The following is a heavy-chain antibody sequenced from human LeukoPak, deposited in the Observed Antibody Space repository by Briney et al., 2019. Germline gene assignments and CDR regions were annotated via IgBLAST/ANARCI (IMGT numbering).Heavy chain of an antibody. V-gene: IGHV1-46*01. CDR1: GYTFTSNY. CDR2: INPSAGST. CDR3: ARSYSGSYYAESGVDY. J-gene: IGHJ4*02. Sequence: ASVKVSCKASGYTFTSNYMHWVRQAPGQGLEWMGIINPSAGSTTYAQKFQGRVTMTRDTSTSTVYMEVSSLRSEDTAVYYCARSYSGSYYAESGVDYWGQGTLVTVSS. D-gene: IGHD1-26*01.